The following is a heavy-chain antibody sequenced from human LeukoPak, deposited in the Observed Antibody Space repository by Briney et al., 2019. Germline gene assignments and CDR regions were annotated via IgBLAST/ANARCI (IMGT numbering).Heavy chain of an antibody. Sequence: ASVKVSCKASGYTFTGYYMHWVRQAPGQGLEWMGWINPNSGGTNYAQKFQGRVTMTRDTSISTAYMELSRLGSDGTAVYYCARNYYGSGNYYLGGYWGQGTLVTVSS. CDR2: INPNSGGT. CDR3: ARNYYGSGNYYLGGY. CDR1: GYTFTGYY. J-gene: IGHJ4*02. V-gene: IGHV1-2*02. D-gene: IGHD3-10*01.